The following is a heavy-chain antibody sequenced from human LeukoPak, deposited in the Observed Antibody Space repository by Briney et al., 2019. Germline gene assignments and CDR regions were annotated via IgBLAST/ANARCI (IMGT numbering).Heavy chain of an antibody. CDR2: IRYDGSNK. CDR1: GFTFSSYG. D-gene: IGHD4-23*01. CDR3: AKDRSAWTTVVTPNY. Sequence: GGSLRLSCAASGFTFSSYGMHWVRQAPGKGLEWVAFIRYDGSNKYYADSVKGRFTISRDNSKNTLYLQMNSLRAEDTAVYYCAKDRSAWTTVVTPNYWGQGTLVTVSS. V-gene: IGHV3-30*02. J-gene: IGHJ4*02.